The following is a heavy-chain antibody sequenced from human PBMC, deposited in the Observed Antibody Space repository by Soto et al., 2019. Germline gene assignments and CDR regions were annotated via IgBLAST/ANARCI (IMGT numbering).Heavy chain of an antibody. CDR2: ITGSGGGT. J-gene: IGHJ4*02. CDR1: GFTFSNYA. Sequence: GGSLRLSCAASGFTFSNYAMTWVRQAPGKGLEWVSVITGSGGGTYFVDSVKGRFSISRDNSKNTVYLQMNSLRAEDTAVYYCAKRPLTAAGFDYWGQGTLVTVSS. D-gene: IGHD6-13*01. CDR3: AKRPLTAAGFDY. V-gene: IGHV3-23*01.